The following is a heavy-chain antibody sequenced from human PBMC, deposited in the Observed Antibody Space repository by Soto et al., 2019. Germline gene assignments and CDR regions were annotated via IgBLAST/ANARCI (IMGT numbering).Heavy chain of an antibody. J-gene: IGHJ6*02. CDR2: ISSSGSTI. CDR1: GFTFSSYE. Sequence: GGSLRLSCAASGFTFSSYEMNWVRQAPGKGLEWVSYISSSGSTIYYADSVKGRFTISRDNAKNSLYLQMNSLRAEDTAVYYCARDEVYSSSSVGVYYYGMDVWGQGTTVTVSS. V-gene: IGHV3-48*03. D-gene: IGHD6-6*01. CDR3: ARDEVYSSSSVGVYYYGMDV.